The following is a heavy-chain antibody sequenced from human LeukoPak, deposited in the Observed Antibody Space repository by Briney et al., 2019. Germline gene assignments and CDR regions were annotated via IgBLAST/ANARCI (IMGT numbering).Heavy chain of an antibody. CDR1: GYTLTELS. V-gene: IGHV1-24*01. D-gene: IGHD3-3*01. J-gene: IGHJ3*02. CDR2: FDPEDGET. CDR3: ARSGSHITTAPNDAFDI. Sequence: ASVKVSCKVSGYTLTELSMHWVRQAPGKGLEWMGGFDPEDGETIYAQKFQGRVTMTEDTSTDTAYMELSSLRSEDTAVYYCARSGSHITTAPNDAFDIWGQGTMVTVSS.